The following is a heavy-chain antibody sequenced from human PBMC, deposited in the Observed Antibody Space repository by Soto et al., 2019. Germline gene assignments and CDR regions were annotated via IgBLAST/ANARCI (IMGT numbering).Heavy chain of an antibody. D-gene: IGHD6-13*01. CDR3: ARDLAAAGKDYYYYYMDV. V-gene: IGHV3-33*01. J-gene: IGHJ6*03. CDR2: IWYDGSNK. CDR1: GFTFSSYG. Sequence: QVQLVESGGGVVQPGRSLRLSCAASGFTFSSYGMHWVRQAPGKGLEWVAGIWYDGSNKYYADSVKGRFTISRDNSKNTLYLQMNSLRAEDTAVYYCARDLAAAGKDYYYYYMDVWGKGTTVTVSS.